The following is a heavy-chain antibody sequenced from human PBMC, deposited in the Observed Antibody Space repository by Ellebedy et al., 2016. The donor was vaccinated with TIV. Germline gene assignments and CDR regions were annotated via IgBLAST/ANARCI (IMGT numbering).Heavy chain of an antibody. V-gene: IGHV3-23*01. J-gene: IGHJ4*02. CDR3: AKGSSSGFTYDRVGFEY. D-gene: IGHD3-22*01. CDR2: ISSDGSNT. Sequence: GESLKISCAASGFTFSSFAMHWVRQAPGKGLEWLSVISSDGSNTYHADSVKGRFTITRDNSKNTLYPQMNRLRTEDTAVYFCAKGSSSGFTYDRVGFEYWGQGALVTVSS. CDR1: GFTFSSFA.